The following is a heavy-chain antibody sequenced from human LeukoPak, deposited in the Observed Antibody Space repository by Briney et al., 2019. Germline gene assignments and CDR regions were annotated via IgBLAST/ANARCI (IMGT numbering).Heavy chain of an antibody. Sequence: PGGSLRLSCAASGFTFSSYSMNWVRQAPGKGLEWVSSISSSSSYIYYADSVKGRFTISRDNAKNSLYLQMNSLRAEDTAVYYCARDFYYDSSGHYGQLDYWGQGTLVTVSS. CDR1: GFTFSSYS. CDR3: ARDFYYDSSGHYGQLDY. D-gene: IGHD3-22*01. J-gene: IGHJ4*02. V-gene: IGHV3-21*01. CDR2: ISSSSSYI.